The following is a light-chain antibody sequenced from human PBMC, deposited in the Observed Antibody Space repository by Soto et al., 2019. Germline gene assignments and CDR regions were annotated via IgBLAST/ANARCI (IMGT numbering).Light chain of an antibody. J-gene: IGLJ1*01. CDR2: EVS. CDR3: CSYAGHTTYHV. CDR1: SSDVGNYNL. V-gene: IGLV2-23*02. Sequence: QSVLTQPASVSGSPGQSITISCTGTSSDVGNYNLVSWFQQHPGKAPKLMIYEVSERPSGVSYRFSGSKSGYTASLTISGLQAGDEADYYCCSYAGHTTYHVFGTGTKVTVL.